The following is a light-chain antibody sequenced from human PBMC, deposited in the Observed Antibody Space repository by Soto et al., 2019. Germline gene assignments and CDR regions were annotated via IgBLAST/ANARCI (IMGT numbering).Light chain of an antibody. V-gene: IGLV2-14*01. Sequence: QSALTQPASVSGSPGQSITISCTGSNSDVGDYKSVSWYQQHPGKAPKLMIYEVNNRPSGVSTRFSGSKSGNAASLTISGLQAEDEAEYYCSSYTTTHVFFGGGTQLTVL. CDR3: SSYTTTHVF. J-gene: IGLJ7*01. CDR1: NSDVGDYKS. CDR2: EVN.